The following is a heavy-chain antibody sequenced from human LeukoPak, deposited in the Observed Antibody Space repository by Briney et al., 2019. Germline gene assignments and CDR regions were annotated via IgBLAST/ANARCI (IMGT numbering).Heavy chain of an antibody. J-gene: IGHJ4*02. D-gene: IGHD1-20*01. Sequence: SETLSLTCTVSGGSISSGDYYWSWIRQPPGKGLEWIGYIYYSGSTYYNPSLKSRVTISVDTSKNQFSLKLSSVTAADTAVYYCARVSRFNWKSFDYWGQGTLVTVSS. V-gene: IGHV4-30-4*01. CDR1: GGSISSGDYY. CDR3: ARVSRFNWKSFDY. CDR2: IYYSGST.